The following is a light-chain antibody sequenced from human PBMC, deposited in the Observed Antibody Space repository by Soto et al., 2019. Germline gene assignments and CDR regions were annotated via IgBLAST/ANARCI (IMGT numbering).Light chain of an antibody. V-gene: IGKV1-5*01. CDR3: QQYHTDWT. Sequence: DIQITQSPSTLYASVGDRVTITCRASQSISRWLAWYQQKPGKAPKLLIFAASTLVRGVPSRFSGRGSGTEFTLTISSLQADDYATFYCQQYHTDWTFGQGTKVGI. CDR1: QSISRW. J-gene: IGKJ1*01. CDR2: AAS.